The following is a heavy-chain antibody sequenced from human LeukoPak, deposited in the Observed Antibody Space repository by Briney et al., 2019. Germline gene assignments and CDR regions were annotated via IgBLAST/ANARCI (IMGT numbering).Heavy chain of an antibody. CDR3: ARDSGTTGEVKFDP. Sequence: PSETLSLTCAAYDGSFSGYYWNWIRQPPGKGLEWIGEIHQSGNTNYNPSLKSRLTISVDTSKNQFSLRLNSVTAADTAVYYCARDSGTTGEVKFDPWGQGTLVTVSS. J-gene: IGHJ5*02. CDR1: DGSFSGYY. D-gene: IGHD3-10*01. V-gene: IGHV4-34*01. CDR2: IHQSGNT.